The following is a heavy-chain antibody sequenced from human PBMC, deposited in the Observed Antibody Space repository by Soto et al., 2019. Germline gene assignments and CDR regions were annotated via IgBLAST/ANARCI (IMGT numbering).Heavy chain of an antibody. CDR1: GYTFTTYD. J-gene: IGHJ4*02. CDR2: INAANDNT. CDR3: ARATGYGRLDY. D-gene: IGHD5-18*01. V-gene: IGHV1-3*01. Sequence: QVQLVQSGAEVKKPGASVKVSCKPSGYTFTTYDMHWVRQAPVQRLEWMGWINAANDNTKYAQTLQARITITRDTSASTVYMELSSLRSEDTAIYFCARATGYGRLDYWGQGTLVTVSS.